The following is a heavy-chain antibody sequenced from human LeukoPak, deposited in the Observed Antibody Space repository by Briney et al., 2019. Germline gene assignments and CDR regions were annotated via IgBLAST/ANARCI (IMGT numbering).Heavy chain of an antibody. D-gene: IGHD6-19*01. CDR2: IIPILGIA. CDR1: GGTFSSYA. V-gene: IGHV1-69*04. CDR3: ARPAVAGTNWFDT. Sequence: SVKVSCKASGGTFSSYAISWVRQAPGPGLEWMGRIIPILGIANYAQKFQGRVTITADKSTSTAYMELSSLRSEDTAVYYCARPAVAGTNWFDTWGQGTLVTVSS. J-gene: IGHJ5*02.